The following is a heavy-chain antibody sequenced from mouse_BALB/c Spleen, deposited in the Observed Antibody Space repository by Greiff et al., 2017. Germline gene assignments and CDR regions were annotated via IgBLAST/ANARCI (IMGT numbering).Heavy chain of an antibody. CDR1: GYTFTSYY. V-gene: IGHV1S81*02. Sequence: QVQLKESGAELVKPGASVKLSCKASGYTFTSYYMYWVKQRPGQGLEWIGEINPSNGGTNFNEKFKSKATLTVDKSSSTAYMQLSSLTSEDSAVYYCTRGRSPWFADWGQGTLVTVSA. CDR3: TRGRSPWFAD. CDR2: INPSNGGT. J-gene: IGHJ3*01.